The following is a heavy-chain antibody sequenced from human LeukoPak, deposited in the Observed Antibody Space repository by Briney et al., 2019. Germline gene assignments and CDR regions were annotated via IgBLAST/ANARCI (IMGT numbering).Heavy chain of an antibody. CDR3: ARDRDSGSYGGAFDI. CDR1: GYTFTCYY. V-gene: IGHV1-2*02. D-gene: IGHD1-26*01. CDR2: INPNSGGT. Sequence: ASVKVSCKASGYTFTCYYIHWVRQAPGQGLEWMGWINPNSGGTNYAQKFQGRVTMTRDTSISTAYMELSRLRSDDTAVYYCARDRDSGSYGGAFDIWGQGTMVTVSS. J-gene: IGHJ3*02.